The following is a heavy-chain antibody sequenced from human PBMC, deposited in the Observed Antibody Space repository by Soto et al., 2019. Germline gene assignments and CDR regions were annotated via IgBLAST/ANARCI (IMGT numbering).Heavy chain of an antibody. CDR2: IYYSGST. V-gene: IGHV4-39*01. Sequence: SETLSLTCTVSGGSISSSSYYWGWIRQPPGKGLEWIGSIYYSGSTYYNPSLKSRVTISVDTSKNQFSLKLSSVTAADTAVYYCARHGWDSSSWYGLDLGWPNRSYYYYYMDVWGKGTTVTVSS. D-gene: IGHD6-13*01. J-gene: IGHJ6*03. CDR1: GGSISSSSYY. CDR3: ARHGWDSSSWYGLDLGWPNRSYYYYYMDV.